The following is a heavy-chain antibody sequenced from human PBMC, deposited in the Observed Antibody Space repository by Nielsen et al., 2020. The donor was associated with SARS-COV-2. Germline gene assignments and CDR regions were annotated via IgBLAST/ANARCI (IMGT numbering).Heavy chain of an antibody. CDR3: AKDRVITFGGVIAPLDY. CDR2: ISGSGGST. V-gene: IGHV3-23*01. J-gene: IGHJ4*02. Sequence: GESLKISCAASGFTFSSYAMSWVCQAPGKGLEWVSAISGSGGSTYYADSVKGRFTISRDNSKNTLYLQMNSLRAEDTAVYYCAKDRVITFGGVIAPLDYWGQGTLVTVSS. CDR1: GFTFSSYA. D-gene: IGHD3-16*02.